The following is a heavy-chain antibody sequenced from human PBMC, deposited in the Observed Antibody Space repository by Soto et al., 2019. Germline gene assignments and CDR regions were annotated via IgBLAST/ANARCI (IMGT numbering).Heavy chain of an antibody. CDR2: ITSSGSFI. V-gene: IGHV3-21*01. Sequence: GGSLRLSXAASGFTFSNSTMNWVRQAPGKGLERVACITSSGSFIYYADSMKGRFTISRDDAKKSLYLQMNSLRAEDTAVYYCARVPAASDRTAFYYVSKFFYFDYWGRGTQVTVSS. J-gene: IGHJ4*02. CDR1: GFTFSNST. CDR3: ARVPAASDRTAFYYVSKFFYFDY. D-gene: IGHD3-22*01.